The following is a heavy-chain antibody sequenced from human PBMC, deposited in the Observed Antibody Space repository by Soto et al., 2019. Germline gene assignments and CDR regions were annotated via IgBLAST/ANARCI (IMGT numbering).Heavy chain of an antibody. CDR2: ISGSGGST. CDR3: ASYCSSTSCYYYYYYYMDV. Sequence: EVQLLESGGGLEQPGGSLRLSCAASGFTFSSYAMSWVRQAPGKGLEWVSAISGSGGSTYYADSVKGRFTISRDNSKNTLYLQMNSLRAEDTAVYYCASYCSSTSCYYYYYYYMDVWGKGTTVTVSS. J-gene: IGHJ6*03. D-gene: IGHD2-2*01. V-gene: IGHV3-23*01. CDR1: GFTFSSYA.